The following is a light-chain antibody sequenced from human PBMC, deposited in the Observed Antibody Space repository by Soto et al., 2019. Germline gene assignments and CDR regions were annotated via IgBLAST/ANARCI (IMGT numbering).Light chain of an antibody. CDR1: QSVSSSF. CDR2: GAS. CDR3: QQYDSSPRT. Sequence: EIVLTQSPDTLSLSPGERATLSCRAGQSVSSSFLAWFQQKPGQAPRLLIYGASSRATGIPDRFSGSGSGTDFTLTISRLEPEDFAVYYCQQYDSSPRTFGQGTKLEIK. V-gene: IGKV3-20*01. J-gene: IGKJ2*01.